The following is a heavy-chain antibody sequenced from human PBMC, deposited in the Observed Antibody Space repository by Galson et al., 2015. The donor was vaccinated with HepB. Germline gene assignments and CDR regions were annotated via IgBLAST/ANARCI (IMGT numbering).Heavy chain of an antibody. Sequence: SLRLSCAASGFTFTSHAMSWVRQAPGKGLEWVSGISGSEDTTYYADSVKGRFAISRDRSKKTLYLQMNSLRDDDTAVYYCAQSGSVQVADMDYWGQGTLVTVSS. V-gene: IGHV3-23*01. J-gene: IGHJ4*02. CDR2: ISGSEDTT. CDR3: AQSGSVQVADMDY. D-gene: IGHD2-15*01. CDR1: GFTFTSHA.